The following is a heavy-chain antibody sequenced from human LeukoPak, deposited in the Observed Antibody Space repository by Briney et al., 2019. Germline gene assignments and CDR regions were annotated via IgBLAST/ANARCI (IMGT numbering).Heavy chain of an antibody. D-gene: IGHD6-13*01. CDR3: ARSQSIAAVPGY. CDR2: ISYDGSNK. CDR1: GFTFSSYA. Sequence: GGSLRLSCAASGFTFSSYAMHWVRQAPGKGLEWVAVISYDGSNKYYADSVKGRFTISRDNSKNTLYLQMNSLRAEDTAVYYCARSQSIAAVPGYWGQGTLVTVSS. J-gene: IGHJ4*02. V-gene: IGHV3-30-3*01.